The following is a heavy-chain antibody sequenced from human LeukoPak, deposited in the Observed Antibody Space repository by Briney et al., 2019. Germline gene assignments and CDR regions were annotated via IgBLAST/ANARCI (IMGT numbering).Heavy chain of an antibody. J-gene: IGHJ4*02. V-gene: IGHV6-1*01. Sequence: SQTLSLTCAISGDSVSSDNAAWNWFRQSPSRGLEWLGRTYYRSRWYNDYVGSVKGRISINPDISKNQFSLQLNSVTPEDTAVYYCAREGGYGVIDYWGQGTQVTVSS. CDR2: TYYRSRWYN. D-gene: IGHD5-12*01. CDR3: AREGGYGVIDY. CDR1: GDSVSSDNAA.